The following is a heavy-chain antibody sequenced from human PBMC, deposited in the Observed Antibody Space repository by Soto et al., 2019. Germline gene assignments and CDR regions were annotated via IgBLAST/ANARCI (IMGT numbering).Heavy chain of an antibody. J-gene: IGHJ4*02. V-gene: IGHV3-33*01. CDR2: IWYDGSKK. CDR1: GFTYSRDA. Sequence: QVQLVESGGGVVQPGRSLRLSCVASGFTYSRDAMHWVRQAPGKGREWVAMIWYDGSKKYYTDSVKGRFTISRDNSRNTLDLQMNSLRAEDTAVYYCVRDPSGSGWAFDYWGQGTLVTVSS. D-gene: IGHD6-19*01. CDR3: VRDPSGSGWAFDY.